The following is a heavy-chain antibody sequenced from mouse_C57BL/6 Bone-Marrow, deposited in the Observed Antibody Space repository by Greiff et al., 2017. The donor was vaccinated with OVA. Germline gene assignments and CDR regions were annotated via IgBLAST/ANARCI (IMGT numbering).Heavy chain of an antibody. CDR2: INPSSGYT. J-gene: IGHJ4*01. CDR3: ARDPPYDYARFYAMDY. V-gene: IGHV1-4*01. CDR1: GYTFTSYT. D-gene: IGHD2-4*01. Sequence: QVQLQQSGAELARPGASVKMSCKASGYTFTSYTMHWVKQRPGQGLEWIGYINPSSGYTKYNQKFKDKATLTADKSSSTAYMQLSSLTSEDSAVYYCARDPPYDYARFYAMDYWGQGTSVTVSS.